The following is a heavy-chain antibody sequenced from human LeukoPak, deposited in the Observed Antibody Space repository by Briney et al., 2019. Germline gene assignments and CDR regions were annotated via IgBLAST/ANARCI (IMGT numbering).Heavy chain of an antibody. CDR1: GFTFSSYA. D-gene: IGHD3-22*01. J-gene: IGHJ6*03. V-gene: IGHV3-30*04. Sequence: PGGSLRLSCAASGFTFSSYAMHWVRQAPGKGLEWVAVISYDGSNKYYADSVKGRFTISRDNSKNTLYLQMNSLRAEDAAVYYCARAWLLQYYMDVWGKGTTVTVSS. CDR3: ARAWLLQYYMDV. CDR2: ISYDGSNK.